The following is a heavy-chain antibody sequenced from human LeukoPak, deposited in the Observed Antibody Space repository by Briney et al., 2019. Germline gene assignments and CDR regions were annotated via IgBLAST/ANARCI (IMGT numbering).Heavy chain of an antibody. CDR2: IYYSGST. V-gene: IGHV4-59*11. CDR3: ARDKNSSGEFDY. J-gene: IGHJ4*02. Sequence: SETLSLTCTVSGGSMSNHYWSWIRQPPGKGLEWIGDIYYSGSTNYNPSLKSRVTMSVDTSKNQFSLKLSSVTAADTAVYYCARDKNSSGEFDYWGQGTLVTVSS. CDR1: GGSMSNHY. D-gene: IGHD6-19*01.